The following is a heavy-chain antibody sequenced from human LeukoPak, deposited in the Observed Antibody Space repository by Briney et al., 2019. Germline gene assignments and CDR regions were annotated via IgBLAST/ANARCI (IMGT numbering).Heavy chain of an antibody. CDR2: TIPIFGTA. Sequence: GASVKVPCKASGGTFSSNAICWGRQAPGQGLEWMGGTIPIFGTANYAQKFQGRVTITTDESTSTAYMELSSLRSEDTAVYYCARAGYCSGGSCYLLDYWGQGTLVTVSS. D-gene: IGHD2-15*01. CDR1: GGTFSSNA. J-gene: IGHJ4*02. CDR3: ARAGYCSGGSCYLLDY. V-gene: IGHV1-69*05.